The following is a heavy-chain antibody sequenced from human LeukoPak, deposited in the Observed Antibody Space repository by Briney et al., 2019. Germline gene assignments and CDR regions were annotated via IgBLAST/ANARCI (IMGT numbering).Heavy chain of an antibody. V-gene: IGHV4-59*01. J-gene: IGHJ4*02. CDR3: TRDRLGGAVASWIPDY. D-gene: IGHD3-3*01. Sequence: SETLSLTCSVPGGSINNYYWSWLRQAPGNRLEWIGSVYHTGSTDYNPSLRSPVTISVDTSKNHFSLKVTSVTAADTAIYYCTRDRLGGAVASWIPDYWGQGILVTVSS. CDR1: GGSINNYY. CDR2: VYHTGST.